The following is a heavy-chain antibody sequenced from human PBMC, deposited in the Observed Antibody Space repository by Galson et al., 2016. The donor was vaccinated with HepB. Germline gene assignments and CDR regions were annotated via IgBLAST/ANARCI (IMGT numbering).Heavy chain of an antibody. D-gene: IGHD1-26*01. CDR2: IGAYNGNT. CDR3: AAHSGTNSRGRKALDY. CDR1: GNYFTTYG. Sequence: SVKVSCKAYGNYFTTYGFTWVRQAPGQGLEWMGWIGAYNGNTLSAQKFQDRVTLTRNTFTATVYLELRSLRLDDTAVYYCAAHSGTNSRGRKALDYWGQGTLITVSS. J-gene: IGHJ4*02. V-gene: IGHV1-18*01.